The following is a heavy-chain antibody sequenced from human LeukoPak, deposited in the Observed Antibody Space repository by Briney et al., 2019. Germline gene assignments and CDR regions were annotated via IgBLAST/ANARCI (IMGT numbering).Heavy chain of an antibody. Sequence: PSETLSLTCTVSGGSIGSGSYFWTWIRQPPGKGLAWIGYIYHSGRTYYNPSLKSRVTISMDRSKNQFSLKLNSVTAADTAVYYCVRVRFYDGSPGFDNWGQGTLVTVSS. D-gene: IGHD3-10*01. CDR3: VRVRFYDGSPGFDN. V-gene: IGHV4-30-2*01. J-gene: IGHJ4*02. CDR1: GGSIGSGSYF. CDR2: IYHSGRT.